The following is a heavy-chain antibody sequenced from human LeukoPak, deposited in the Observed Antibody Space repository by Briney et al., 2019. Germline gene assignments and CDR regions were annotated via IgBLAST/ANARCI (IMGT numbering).Heavy chain of an antibody. Sequence: GGSLRLSCVASRFTFSSTTMGWVRQAPGRGLEWVSSITAIDGRTYYADSVRGRFTISRDNSKNTVYLQLNSLRAGDTAIYYCTKDRRGPAAGTWYFDSWGQGTLVTVSS. CDR1: RFTFSSTT. D-gene: IGHD6-13*01. CDR2: ITAIDGRT. V-gene: IGHV3-23*01. J-gene: IGHJ4*02. CDR3: TKDRRGPAAGTWYFDS.